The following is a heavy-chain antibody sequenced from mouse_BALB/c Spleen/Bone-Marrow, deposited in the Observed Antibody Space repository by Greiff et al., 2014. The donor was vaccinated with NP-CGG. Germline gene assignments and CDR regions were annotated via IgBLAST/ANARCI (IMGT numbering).Heavy chain of an antibody. D-gene: IGHD1-1*01. Sequence: EVQLQQFGAELVKPGASVKLSCTASGFNIKDTYMHWVKQRPEQGLEWIGRIDPANGNTKYDPKFQGKATITADTSSNTAYLQLSSLTSEDTAVYYCASYYYGRAWFAYWGQGTLVTVSA. J-gene: IGHJ3*01. CDR1: GFNIKDTY. V-gene: IGHV14-3*02. CDR3: ASYYYGRAWFAY. CDR2: IDPANGNT.